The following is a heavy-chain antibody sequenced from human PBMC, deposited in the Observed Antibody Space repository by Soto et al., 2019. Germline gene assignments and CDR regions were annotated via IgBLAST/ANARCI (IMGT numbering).Heavy chain of an antibody. CDR2: INPSGGST. CDR1: GYTFTSYY. V-gene: IGHV1-46*01. CDR3: AREIYDDYDSSGFDH. J-gene: IGHJ4*02. D-gene: IGHD3-22*01. Sequence: ASVEVSCKASGYTFTSYYMHWVRHAPGQGLEWMGVINPSGGSTNYAQKFRGRVTMTKGTSKNTLSLQMNSLRAEDTTVYYCAREIYDDYDSSGFDHWGQGTLVTVSS.